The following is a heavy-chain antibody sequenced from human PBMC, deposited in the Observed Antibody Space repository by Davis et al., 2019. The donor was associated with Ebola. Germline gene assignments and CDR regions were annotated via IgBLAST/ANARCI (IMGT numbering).Heavy chain of an antibody. Sequence: ASVKVSCKASGYTFTSYYMHWVRQAPGQGLEWMGIINPSGGSTSYAQKFQGRVTMTRDTSTSTVYMELSSLRSEDTAVYYCARNMVRRVIITCVSYWGQGTLVTVSS. V-gene: IGHV1-46*01. CDR3: ARNMVRRVIITCVSY. D-gene: IGHD3-10*01. CDR2: INPSGGST. J-gene: IGHJ4*02. CDR1: GYTFTSYY.